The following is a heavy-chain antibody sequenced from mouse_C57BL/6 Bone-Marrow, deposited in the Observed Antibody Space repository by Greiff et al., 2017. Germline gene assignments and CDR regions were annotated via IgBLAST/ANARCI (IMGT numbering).Heavy chain of an antibody. J-gene: IGHJ3*01. D-gene: IGHD2-3*01. CDR2: IDPNSGGT. CDR3: ARSRWLPSWFAY. V-gene: IGHV1-72*01. CDR1: GYTFTSYW. Sequence: QVQLQQPGAELVKPGASVKLSCKASGYTFTSYWMHWVKQRPGRGLEWIGRIDPNSGGTKYNEKFKSKATLTVDKPSSTAYMQLSSLTSEVSAVYYCARSRWLPSWFAYWGQGTLVTVSA.